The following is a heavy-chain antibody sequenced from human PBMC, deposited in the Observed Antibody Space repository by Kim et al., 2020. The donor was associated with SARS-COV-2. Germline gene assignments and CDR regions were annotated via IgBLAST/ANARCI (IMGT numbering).Heavy chain of an antibody. J-gene: IGHJ5*02. Sequence: GGSLRLSCAASGFTVSSNYMSWVRQAPGKGLEWVSVIYSGGSTYYADSVKGRFTISRDNSKNTLYLQMNSLRAEDTAVYYCARVVVVELLSWFDPWGQGTLVTVSS. D-gene: IGHD1-7*01. CDR1: GFTVSSNY. CDR2: IYSGGST. CDR3: ARVVVVELLSWFDP. V-gene: IGHV3-53*01.